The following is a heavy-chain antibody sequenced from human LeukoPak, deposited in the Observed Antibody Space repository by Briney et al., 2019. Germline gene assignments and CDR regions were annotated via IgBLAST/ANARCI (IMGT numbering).Heavy chain of an antibody. Sequence: PGGSLRLSCTASGFTFGDYAMSWFRQAPGKGLEWVGFIRSKAYGGTTEYAASVKGRFTISRDDSKSIAYLQMNSLKTEDTAVYYCTRASTYDYVWGSYRDYWGQGTLVTVSS. CDR3: TRASTYDYVWGSYRDY. CDR1: GFTFGDYA. J-gene: IGHJ4*02. D-gene: IGHD3-16*01. CDR2: IRSKAYGGTT. V-gene: IGHV3-49*03.